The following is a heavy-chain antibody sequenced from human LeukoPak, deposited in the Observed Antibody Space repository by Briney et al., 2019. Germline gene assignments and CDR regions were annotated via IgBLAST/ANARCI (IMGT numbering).Heavy chain of an antibody. V-gene: IGHV3-7*03. CDR1: GFTFLSYW. D-gene: IGHD6-6*01. CDR3: TRYGSSSGSTDY. CDR2: IKQDGSEK. Sequence: GGSLRLSCAASGFTFLSYWMSWVRQAPGKGLEWVANIKQDGSEKYYVDSVKGRFTISRDDSKNTAYLQMNSLKTEDTAVYYCTRYGSSSGSTDYWGQGTLVTVSS. J-gene: IGHJ4*02.